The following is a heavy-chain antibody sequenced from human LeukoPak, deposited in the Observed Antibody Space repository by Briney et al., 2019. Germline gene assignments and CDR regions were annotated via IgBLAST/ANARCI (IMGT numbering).Heavy chain of an antibody. D-gene: IGHD3-22*01. J-gene: IGHJ4*02. CDR1: GFTFSSYA. CDR2: ISGSGGST. V-gene: IGHV3-23*01. Sequence: GGSLRLSCAASGFTFSSYAMSWARHAPGKGREWVSAISGSGGSTYYADSVKGRFTISRDNSKNTLYLQMNSLRAEDTAVYYCAKVLSAVVYWGQGALVTVSS. CDR3: AKVLSAVVY.